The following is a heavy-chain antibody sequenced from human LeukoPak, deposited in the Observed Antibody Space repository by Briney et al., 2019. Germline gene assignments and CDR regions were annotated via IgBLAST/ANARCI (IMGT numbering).Heavy chain of an antibody. CDR2: IRSKAYDGTV. Sequence: GGSLRLSCKSSGFTFGDYSMTWVRQAPGKVLEWVGFIRSKAYDGTVEYAASVKGRFTISRDDSKSIAYLQMNSLKTDDTAVYYCTNEFFDFWGQGTLVTVSS. CDR1: GFTFGDYS. CDR3: TNEFFDF. V-gene: IGHV3-49*04. J-gene: IGHJ5*01.